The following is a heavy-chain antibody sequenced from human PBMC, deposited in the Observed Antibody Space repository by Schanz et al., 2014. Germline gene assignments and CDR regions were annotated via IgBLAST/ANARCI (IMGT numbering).Heavy chain of an antibody. D-gene: IGHD6-19*01. J-gene: IGHJ4*02. CDR1: GGTFSSYT. Sequence: QVQLVQSGAEVKKPGSSVKVSCKASGGTFSSYTISWVRQAPGQGLEWMGWISTSNGNTNYIQKLQGRVTMTTDKSTSTAYMELRSLRSDDTAVYYCARGGYSSGWYDRDIAHFDYWGQGTLVTVSS. CDR2: ISTSNGNT. CDR3: ARGGYSSGWYDRDIAHFDY. V-gene: IGHV1-18*01.